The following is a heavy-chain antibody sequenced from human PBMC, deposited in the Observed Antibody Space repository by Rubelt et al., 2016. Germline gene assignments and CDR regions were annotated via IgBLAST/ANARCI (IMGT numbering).Heavy chain of an antibody. D-gene: IGHD6-19*01. Sequence: QVQLQESGPGLVKPSETLSLTCTVSGGSINSYYWSWIRPPPGKGLEWVGHIYYSGSTNYNPSLKRRVTISVDTAKNQVALKLNSVTAADTAVYYCARSGKQWDALDYWGQGTLVTVSS. V-gene: IGHV4-59*08. CDR3: ARSGKQWDALDY. CDR2: IYYSGST. J-gene: IGHJ4*02. CDR1: GGSINSYY.